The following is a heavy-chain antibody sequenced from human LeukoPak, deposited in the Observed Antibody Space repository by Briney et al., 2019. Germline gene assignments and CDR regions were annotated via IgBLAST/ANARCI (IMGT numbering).Heavy chain of an antibody. CDR2: ISAYNGNT. V-gene: IGHV1-18*01. Sequence: ASVKVSCKASGYTFTSYSISWVRQAPGQGLEWMGWISAYNGNTVYAQKVKGRVTMTTDTSTSTAYMELRSLKSDDTAVYYCARASYCSGGSCYSDYWGQGTLVTVSS. CDR1: GYTFTSYS. J-gene: IGHJ4*02. D-gene: IGHD2-15*01. CDR3: ARASYCSGGSCYSDY.